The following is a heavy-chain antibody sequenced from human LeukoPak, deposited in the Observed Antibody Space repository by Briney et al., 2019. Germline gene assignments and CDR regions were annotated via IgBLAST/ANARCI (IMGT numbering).Heavy chain of an antibody. Sequence: PSETLSLTCTVSGGSISSYYWSGIRQPPGKGLEWIGYIYYSGSTNYNPSLKSRVTISVDTSKNQFSLKLSSVTAADTAVYYCARGYLTEGGATARRVHYMDVWSKGTTVTVSS. CDR1: GGSISSYY. V-gene: IGHV4-59*01. D-gene: IGHD5-12*01. CDR3: ARGYLTEGGATARRVHYMDV. CDR2: IYYSGST. J-gene: IGHJ6*03.